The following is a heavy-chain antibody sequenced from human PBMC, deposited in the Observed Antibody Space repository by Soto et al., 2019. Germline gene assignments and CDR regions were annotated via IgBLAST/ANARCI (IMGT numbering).Heavy chain of an antibody. CDR2: INSDGSST. Sequence: GAYMRLSCAASGFPLSSYLMHWVRPTPGKGRVWVSRINSDGSSTSFADSVKGRFTISRDNAKNTLYLQMNSLRAEDTAVYYCARVNYGDYGGVYDYWGQGTLVTVSS. CDR1: GFPLSSYL. V-gene: IGHV3-74*01. D-gene: IGHD4-17*01. CDR3: ARVNYGDYGGVYDY. J-gene: IGHJ4*02.